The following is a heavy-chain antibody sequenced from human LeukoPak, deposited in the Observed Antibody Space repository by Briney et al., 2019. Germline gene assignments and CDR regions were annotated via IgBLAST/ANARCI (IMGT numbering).Heavy chain of an antibody. J-gene: IGHJ1*01. D-gene: IGHD2-15*01. CDR2: INPNSGGT. CDR3: ARDRVECGGSCYQEYFQH. Sequence: GASLKVSCKASGYTFTGYYMHWVRRAPGHRLEWMGWINPNSGGTNYAQKFQGRVTMTRDTSISTAYMELSRLRSDDTAVYYCARDRVECGGSCYQEYFQHWGQGTLVTVSS. V-gene: IGHV1-2*02. CDR1: GYTFTGYY.